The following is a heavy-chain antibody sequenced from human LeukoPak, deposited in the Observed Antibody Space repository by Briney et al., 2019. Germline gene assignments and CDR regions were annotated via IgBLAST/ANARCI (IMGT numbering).Heavy chain of an antibody. CDR1: GYSFTSYW. D-gene: IGHD6-19*01. CDR3: ARLEGALKVYSSGWYDYYYYGMDV. J-gene: IGHJ6*02. Sequence: GESLKISCKGSGYSFTSYWIGWVRPMPGKGLEWMGIIYPGDSDTRYSASFQGQVTISADKSISTAYLQWSSLKASDTAMYYCARLEGALKVYSSGWYDYYYYGMDVWGQGTTVTVSS. V-gene: IGHV5-51*01. CDR2: IYPGDSDT.